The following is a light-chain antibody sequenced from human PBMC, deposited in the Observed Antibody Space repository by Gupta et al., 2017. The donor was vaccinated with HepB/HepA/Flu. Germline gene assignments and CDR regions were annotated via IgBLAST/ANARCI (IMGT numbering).Light chain of an antibody. J-gene: IGLJ3*02. V-gene: IGLV2-8*01. Sequence: SPRPPPPPPAGPPGQSVTISCTGTSSDVGGYNYVAWYQQHPGKAPKLMIDEVTKRPSGVPDRFSGSKSGNTASLTVSGLQAEDEADYYCSSYAGSNNWVFGGGTKLTGL. CDR3: SSYAGSNNWV. CDR1: SSDVGGYNY. CDR2: EVT.